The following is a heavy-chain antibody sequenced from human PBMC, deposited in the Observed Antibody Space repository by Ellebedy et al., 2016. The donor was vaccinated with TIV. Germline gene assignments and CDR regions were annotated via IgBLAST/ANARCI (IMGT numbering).Heavy chain of an antibody. CDR3: ARGMHV. J-gene: IGHJ6*04. CDR2: IKPDGSDK. CDR1: GFTFSSYW. V-gene: IGHV3-7*01. Sequence: GGSLRLSCEASGFTFSSYWMSWVRQAPGKGLEWVANIKPDGSDKYYVDSVKGRFTISRDNAKNSGYLQMNSLRAEDTGVYYSARGMHVWGKGTTVTVSS.